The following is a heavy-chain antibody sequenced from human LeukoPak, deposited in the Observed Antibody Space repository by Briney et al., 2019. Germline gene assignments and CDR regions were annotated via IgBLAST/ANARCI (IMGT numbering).Heavy chain of an antibody. J-gene: IGHJ5*02. Sequence: GESLKISCKGSGYSFTSYWIGWVRQMPGKGLELMGIIYPDDSDTKYSPSFQGQVTMSADKSISTAYLQWSSLKASDTAMYYCARQHSGDYYGYNWFDAWGQGSLVTVSS. CDR2: IYPDDSDT. D-gene: IGHD1-26*01. CDR3: ARQHSGDYYGYNWFDA. V-gene: IGHV5-51*01. CDR1: GYSFTSYW.